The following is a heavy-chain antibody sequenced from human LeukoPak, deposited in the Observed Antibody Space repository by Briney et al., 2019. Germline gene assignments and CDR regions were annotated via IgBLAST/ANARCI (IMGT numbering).Heavy chain of an antibody. CDR3: ARAGGSGSYQSDY. Sequence: PGGSLRLSCAASGFTFSSYWMSWVRQAPGKGLEWVANIKQDGSEKYYVDSVKGRFTISRDNAKNSLYLQMNSLRAEDTAVYYCARAGGSGSYQSDYWGQGTLVTVSS. D-gene: IGHD3-10*01. CDR2: IKQDGSEK. CDR1: GFTFSSYW. J-gene: IGHJ4*02. V-gene: IGHV3-7*04.